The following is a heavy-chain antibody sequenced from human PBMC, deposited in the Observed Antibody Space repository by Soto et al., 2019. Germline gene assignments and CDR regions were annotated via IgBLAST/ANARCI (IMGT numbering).Heavy chain of an antibody. Sequence: ASGKVSCKASGYTFTSYAMHWVRQAPGQRLEWMGWINAGNGNTKYSQKFQGRVTITRDTSASTAYMELSSLRSEDTAVYYCAREWRGSWYPFVYWGQGTLVTVSS. V-gene: IGHV1-3*01. CDR3: AREWRGSWYPFVY. CDR2: INAGNGNT. J-gene: IGHJ4*02. D-gene: IGHD6-13*01. CDR1: GYTFTSYA.